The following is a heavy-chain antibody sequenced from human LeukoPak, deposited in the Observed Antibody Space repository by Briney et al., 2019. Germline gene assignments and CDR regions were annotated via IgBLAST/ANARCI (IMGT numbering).Heavy chain of an antibody. V-gene: IGHV4-34*01. J-gene: IGHJ1*01. CDR3: ARRSHYSGWYV. CDR1: GGSFSGY. D-gene: IGHD6-19*01. Sequence: SETLSLTCAVYGGSFSGYWSWIRQPPGKGLEWIGEINHTGSTNYNPSLKSRVTISVGTSKNQFSLKLSFVTAADTAVYFCARRSHYSGWYVWGQGTLVTVSS. CDR2: INHTGST.